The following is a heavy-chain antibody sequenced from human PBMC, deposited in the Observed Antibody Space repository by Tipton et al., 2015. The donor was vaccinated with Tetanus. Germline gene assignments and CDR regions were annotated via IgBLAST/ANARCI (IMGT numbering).Heavy chain of an antibody. CDR3: ARGRIVVVVAATPVYFDY. Sequence: TLSLTCAVYGGSFSGYYWSWIRQPPGKGLEWIGEINHSGSTNYNPSLKSRVTISVDTSKNQFSLKLSSVTAADTAVYYCARGRIVVVVAATPVYFDYWGQGTLVTVSS. CDR1: GGSFSGYY. CDR2: INHSGST. J-gene: IGHJ4*02. D-gene: IGHD2-15*01. V-gene: IGHV4-34*01.